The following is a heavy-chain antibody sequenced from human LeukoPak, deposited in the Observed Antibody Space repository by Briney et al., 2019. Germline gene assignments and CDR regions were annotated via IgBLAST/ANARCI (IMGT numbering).Heavy chain of an antibody. V-gene: IGHV3-30-3*01. CDR1: GFTFSSYA. CDR3: ARDRHGVRGVISENFDY. CDR2: ISYDGSNK. J-gene: IGHJ4*02. Sequence: GGSLRLSCAASGFTFSSYAMHWVRQAPGTGLEWVAVISYDGSNKYYADSVKGRFTISRDNSKNTLYLQMNSLRAEDTAVYYCARDRHGVRGVISENFDYWGQGTLVTVSS. D-gene: IGHD3-10*01.